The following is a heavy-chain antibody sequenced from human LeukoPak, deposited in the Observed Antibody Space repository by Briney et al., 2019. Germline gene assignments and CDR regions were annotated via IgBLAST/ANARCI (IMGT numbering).Heavy chain of an antibody. CDR1: GGSISSYY. CDR3: ARDGEGSYYYGMDV. D-gene: IGHD2-21*01. CDR2: IYTSGST. Sequence: SSETLSLTCTVSGGSISSYYWSWIRQPAGKGLEWIGRIYTSGSTNCNPSLKSRVTMSVDTSKNQFSLKLSSVTAADTAVYYCARDGEGSYYYGMDVWGQGTTVTVSS. V-gene: IGHV4-4*07. J-gene: IGHJ6*02.